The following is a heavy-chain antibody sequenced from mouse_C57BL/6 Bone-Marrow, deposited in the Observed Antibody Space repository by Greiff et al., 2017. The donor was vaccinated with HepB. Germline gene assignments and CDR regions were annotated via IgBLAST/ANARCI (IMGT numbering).Heavy chain of an antibody. D-gene: IGHD2-1*01. V-gene: IGHV2-5*01. CDR3: ASMEKFLGGGYYGNYYYAMVY. J-gene: IGHJ4*01. CDR1: GFSLTSYG. Sequence: QVQLQQSGPGLVQPSQSLSITCTVSGFSLTSYGVHWVRQSPGKGLEWLGVIWRGGSTDYNAAFMSRLSITKDNSKSQVFFKMNSLQADDTAIYYCASMEKFLGGGYYGNYYYAMVYWGQGTSVTVSS. CDR2: IWRGGST.